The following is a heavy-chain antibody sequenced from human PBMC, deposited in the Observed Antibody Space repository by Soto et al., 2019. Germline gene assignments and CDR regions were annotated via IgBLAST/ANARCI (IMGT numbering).Heavy chain of an antibody. CDR3: AREGTMVRGVIITSRWFDP. CDR2: ISYDGSNK. Sequence: QVQLVESGGGVVQPGRSLRLSCAASGFTFSSYAMHWVRQAPGKGLEWVAVISYDGSNKYYADSVKGRFTISRDNSKNTLYLQMNSLRAEDTAVYDWAREGTMVRGVIITSRWFDPWGQGTLVTVSS. CDR1: GFTFSSYA. D-gene: IGHD3-10*01. J-gene: IGHJ5*02. V-gene: IGHV3-30-3*01.